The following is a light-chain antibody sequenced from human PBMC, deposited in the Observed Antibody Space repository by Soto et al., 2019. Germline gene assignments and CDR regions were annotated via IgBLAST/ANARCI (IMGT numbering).Light chain of an antibody. CDR3: QQFNSWPQT. V-gene: IGKV3-20*01. Sequence: EIVLTQSPGTLSLSPGERATLSCRASQSVSRSFLAWYQQKPGQAPRLLIYGASSRATGIPDRFSGSGSGTDFTLTISSLQSEDFAVYYCQQFNSWPQTFGQGTKVDNK. CDR1: QSVSRSF. CDR2: GAS. J-gene: IGKJ1*01.